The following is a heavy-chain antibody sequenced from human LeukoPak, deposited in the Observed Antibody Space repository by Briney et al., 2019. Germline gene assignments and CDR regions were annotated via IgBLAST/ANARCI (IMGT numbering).Heavy chain of an antibody. Sequence: YGXXXVRQAXXXXVEXVAVIWYDGSNKYYADSVKGGFTISRDNSKNTLYLQMNSLRAEDTAVYYCARDRWVITGTTSIAYYFDYWGQGTLVTVSS. V-gene: IGHV3-33*01. CDR1: YG. CDR2: IWYDGSNK. D-gene: IGHD1-7*01. CDR3: ARDRWVITGTTSIAYYFDY. J-gene: IGHJ4*02.